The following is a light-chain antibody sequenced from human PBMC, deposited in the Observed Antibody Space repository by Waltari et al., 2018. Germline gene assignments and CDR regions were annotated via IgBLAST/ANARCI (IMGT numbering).Light chain of an antibody. CDR3: CSYAGSYTWV. CDR1: SSDVGNYNL. Sequence: QSALTQPPSVSGSPGQSITISCTGTSSDVGNYNLFSWYQQYPGKAPKVMIYDDNRRPSGVSDRFSGSKSGNTASLTISGVQAEDEADYYCCSYAGSYTWVFGGGTKLTVL. J-gene: IGLJ3*02. CDR2: DDN. V-gene: IGLV2-23*01.